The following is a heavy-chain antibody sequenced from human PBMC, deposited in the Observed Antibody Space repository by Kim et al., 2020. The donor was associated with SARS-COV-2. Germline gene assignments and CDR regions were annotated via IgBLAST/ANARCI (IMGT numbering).Heavy chain of an antibody. CDR3: AGGSGGYDSSGYYMKPY. CDR2: IYYSGST. J-gene: IGHJ4*02. CDR1: GGSISSSSYY. V-gene: IGHV4-39*01. D-gene: IGHD3-22*01. Sequence: SETLSLTCTVSGGSISSSSYYWGWIRQPPGKGLEWIGSIYYSGSTYYNPSLKSRVTISVDTSKNQFSLKLSSVTAADTAVYYCAGGSGGYDSSGYYMKPYWGQGTLVTVSS.